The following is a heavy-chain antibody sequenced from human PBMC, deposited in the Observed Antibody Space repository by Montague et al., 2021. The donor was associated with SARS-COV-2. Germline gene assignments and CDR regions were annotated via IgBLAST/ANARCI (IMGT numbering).Heavy chain of an antibody. J-gene: IGHJ6*02. D-gene: IGHD1-1*01. CDR3: TSGREGKYNVMDV. V-gene: IGHV6-1*01. CDR2: KRYN. Sequence: KRYNDYAVSVRGRVTINPGTSKNQFSLQLNSVTPEDTAIYYCTSGREGKYNVMDVWGQGTTVTVSS.